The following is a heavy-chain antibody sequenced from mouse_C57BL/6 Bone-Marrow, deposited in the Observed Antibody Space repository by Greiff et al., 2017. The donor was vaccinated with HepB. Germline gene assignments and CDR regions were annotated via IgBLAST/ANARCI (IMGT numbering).Heavy chain of an antibody. J-gene: IGHJ3*01. CDR1: GFNIKDDY. CDR3: TTIGGYYPSDY. CDR2: IDPENGDT. D-gene: IGHD2-3*01. V-gene: IGHV14-4*01. Sequence: EVQLQQSGAELVRPGASVKLSCTASGFNIKDDYMHWVKQRPEQGLEWIGWIDPENGDTEYASKFQGKATITADTSSNTAYLQLSSLTSEDTAVYYCTTIGGYYPSDYWGQGTLVTVSA.